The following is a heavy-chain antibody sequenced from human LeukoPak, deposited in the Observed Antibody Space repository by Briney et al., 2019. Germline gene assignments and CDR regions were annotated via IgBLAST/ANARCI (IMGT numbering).Heavy chain of an antibody. CDR1: GGSISSGDYY. V-gene: IGHV4-30-4*08. CDR3: ARRAVEPAFDI. CDR2: IYYSGST. D-gene: IGHD4-23*01. Sequence: SETLSLTCTVSGGSISSGDYYWSWIRQPPGKGLEWIGYIYYSGSTNYNPSLKSRVTISVDTSKNQFSLKLSSVTAADTAVYYCARRAVEPAFDIWGQGTMVTVSS. J-gene: IGHJ3*02.